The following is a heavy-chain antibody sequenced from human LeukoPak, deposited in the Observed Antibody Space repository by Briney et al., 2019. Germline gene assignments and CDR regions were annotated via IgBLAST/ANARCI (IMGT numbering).Heavy chain of an antibody. D-gene: IGHD3-22*01. CDR1: GFTFSNAW. V-gene: IGHV3-15*01. J-gene: IGHJ4*02. CDR2: IKSKTDGGTT. Sequence: PGGSLRLSCAASGFTFSNAWMSWVRQAPGKGLEWVGRIKSKTDGGTTDYAAPVKGRFTISRDGSKNTLYLQMNSLKTEDTAVYYCTTDFYYDSSAYYYVDYWGQGTLVTVSS. CDR3: TTDFYYDSSAYYYVDY.